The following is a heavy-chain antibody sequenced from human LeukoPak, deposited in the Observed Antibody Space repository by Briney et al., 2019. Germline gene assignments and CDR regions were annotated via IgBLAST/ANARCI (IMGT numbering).Heavy chain of an antibody. J-gene: IGHJ4*02. V-gene: IGHV1-69*04. CDR2: IIPILGIA. D-gene: IGHD5-24*01. CDR3: ARGAMATTPFFDY. Sequence: GASVKVSCKASGGTFSSYAISWVRQAPGQGLEWMGRIIPILGIANYAQKFQGRVTITADKSTSTAYMELSSLRSEDTAVYYCARGAMATTPFFDYWGQGTLVTVSS. CDR1: GGTFSSYA.